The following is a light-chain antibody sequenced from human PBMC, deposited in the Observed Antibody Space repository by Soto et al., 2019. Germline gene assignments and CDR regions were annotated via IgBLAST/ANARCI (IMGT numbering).Light chain of an antibody. CDR1: QSLLHSNGYNY. V-gene: IGKV2-28*01. CDR3: MHARQTPYT. Sequence: DIVMTQSPLSLPVSPGEPASISCRSSQSLLHSNGYNYLAWYLQKPGQSPQLLIYLGSNRASGVPDRFRGSGSGTDFTLKISRVEAEDVGVCSCMHARQTPYTFGQGTKLEIK. J-gene: IGKJ2*01. CDR2: LGS.